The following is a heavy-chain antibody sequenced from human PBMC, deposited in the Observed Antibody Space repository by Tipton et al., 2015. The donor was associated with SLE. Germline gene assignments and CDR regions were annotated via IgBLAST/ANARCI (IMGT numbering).Heavy chain of an antibody. CDR3: ARARIPDYYYYGMDV. CDR2: IRYDGSNK. V-gene: IGHV3-30*02. J-gene: IGHJ6*02. D-gene: IGHD2-2*02. CDR1: GFTFSSYG. Sequence: SLRLSCAPSGFTFSSYGMHWVRQAPGKGLEWVAFIRYDGSNKYYADSVKGRFTISRDNAKNSLYLQMNSLRAEDTAVYYCARARIPDYYYYGMDVWGQGTTVTDSS.